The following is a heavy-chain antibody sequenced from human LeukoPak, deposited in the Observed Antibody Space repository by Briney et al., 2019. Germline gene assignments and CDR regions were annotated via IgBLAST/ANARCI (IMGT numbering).Heavy chain of an antibody. D-gene: IGHD5-18*01. CDR2: IYTSGNT. J-gene: IGHJ4*02. Sequence: SETLSLTCSVSGGSISIGNYYWSWIRQPAGKGLEWLGRIYTSGNTNYNPSLKSRVTISIDTSKNQLSLRLTSVTAADTAVYYCARSGYHDGYGYGLFDHWGQGTLVTVSS. CDR1: GGSISIGNYY. V-gene: IGHV4-61*02. CDR3: ARSGYHDGYGYGLFDH.